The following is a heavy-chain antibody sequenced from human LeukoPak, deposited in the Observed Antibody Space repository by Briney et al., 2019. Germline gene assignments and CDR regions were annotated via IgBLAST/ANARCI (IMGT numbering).Heavy chain of an antibody. J-gene: IGHJ2*01. Sequence: GGSLRLSCAASGFTVSSYHMIWVRQAPGKGLEWVSIIYSGDSTYYADSVKGRFTISRDNSKNTVYLQMNSLRAEDTAVYYCAKSVVVAATTYWYFDLWGRGTLVTVSS. CDR2: IYSGDST. D-gene: IGHD2-15*01. CDR3: AKSVVVAATTYWYFDL. CDR1: GFTVSSYH. V-gene: IGHV3-66*01.